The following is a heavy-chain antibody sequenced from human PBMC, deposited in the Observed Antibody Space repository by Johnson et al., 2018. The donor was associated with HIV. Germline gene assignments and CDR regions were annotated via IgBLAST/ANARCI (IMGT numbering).Heavy chain of an antibody. Sequence: VQLVESGEGLVQPGGSLRLSCAASGFTFSSYWMHWVRQAPGKGLEWVANIKQDGSEKYYVDSVKGRFTISRDNSKNTLYLQMNSLRAGDTAVYYCVRDGNYYDRSGYRVDAFDVWGQGTMVTVSS. V-gene: IGHV3-7*01. CDR3: VRDGNYYDRSGYRVDAFDV. D-gene: IGHD3-22*01. CDR1: GFTFSSYW. J-gene: IGHJ3*01. CDR2: IKQDGSEK.